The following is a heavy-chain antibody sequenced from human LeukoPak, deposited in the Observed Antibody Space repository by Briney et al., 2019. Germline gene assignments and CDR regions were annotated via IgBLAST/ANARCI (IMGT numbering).Heavy chain of an antibody. J-gene: IGHJ4*02. V-gene: IGHV3-7*01. CDR3: SRSLDY. CDR1: GFPFSGYW. CDR2: IKQDGSEQ. Sequence: GGSLRLSCGASGFPFSGYWMDWVRQAPGKGLEWVANIKQDGSEQYYADSVKGRFTISRDNAKNSLYLQMNSLRAEDTAVYYCSRSLDYLGQGALVTVSS.